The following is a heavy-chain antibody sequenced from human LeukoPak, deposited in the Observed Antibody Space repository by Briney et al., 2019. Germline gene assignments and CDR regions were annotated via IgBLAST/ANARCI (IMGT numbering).Heavy chain of an antibody. D-gene: IGHD1-26*01. CDR2: IYDSGST. CDR1: GGSISSYY. V-gene: IGHV4-59*01. CDR3: ARGRSLTNWFDP. Sequence: PSETLSLTCTVSGGSISSYYWSWIRQPPGKGLEWIGYIYDSGSTNYNPSLKSRVTISVDTSKNQFSLKLSSVTAADTAVYYCARGRSLTNWFDPWGQGTLVTVSS. J-gene: IGHJ5*02.